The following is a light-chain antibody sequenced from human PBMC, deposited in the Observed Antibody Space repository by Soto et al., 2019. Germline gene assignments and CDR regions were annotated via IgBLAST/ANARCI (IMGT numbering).Light chain of an antibody. Sequence: EIVFTQSPRTVSLSPRERVSLSCRPSQSVSSSYLAWYQQIPGQAPRLLIYGASSRATGIPDRFSGSGSGTDFTLTISRLEPEDFAVYYCQQYGSSPWTAGQAAKVDI. J-gene: IGKJ1*01. CDR3: QQYGSSPWT. CDR2: GAS. V-gene: IGKV3-20*01. CDR1: QSVSSSY.